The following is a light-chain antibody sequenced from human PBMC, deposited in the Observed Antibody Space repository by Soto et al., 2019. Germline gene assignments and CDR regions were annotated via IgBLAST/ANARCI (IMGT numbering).Light chain of an antibody. V-gene: IGLV4-69*01. CDR3: QTWGTGPWV. CDR1: SGHSYYA. Sequence: QSVLTQSPSASASLGASVKLTCTLSSGHSYYAIAWHQQQPAKGPRYLMNLNTDGIHTKGDGIPDRFSGSSSGAERYLTISSLQSEDEADYYCQTWGTGPWVFGGGTKVTVL. J-gene: IGLJ3*02. CDR2: LNTDGIH.